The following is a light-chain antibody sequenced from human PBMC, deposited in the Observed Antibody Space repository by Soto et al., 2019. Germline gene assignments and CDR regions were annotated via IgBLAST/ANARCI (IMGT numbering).Light chain of an antibody. J-gene: IGKJ1*01. CDR2: GAS. CDR3: QQYGSSPPT. Sequence: EIVLTQSPGTLSLSPGERATLSCRASQSVSSSYLAWYQQKPGQAPRLLIYGASSRATGIPDRVSGSGSGTDFSLTISRLEPEDFAQYYCQQYGSSPPTFGQGTKVEIK. V-gene: IGKV3-20*01. CDR1: QSVSSSY.